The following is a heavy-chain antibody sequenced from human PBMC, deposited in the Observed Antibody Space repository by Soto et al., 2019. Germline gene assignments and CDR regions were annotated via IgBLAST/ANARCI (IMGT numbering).Heavy chain of an antibody. D-gene: IGHD3-10*01. CDR2: ISYDGSNN. CDR1: GFTFSSYG. J-gene: IGHJ6*02. V-gene: IGHV3-30*03. CDR3: ATLLRRGVALPHNYDYSDMDV. Sequence: PGGSLRLSCAASGFTFSSYGMHWVRQAPGKGLEWVAVISYDGSNNYYADSVKGRFTISRDNSKNTLYLQMNSLRAEDTAVYYCATLLRRGVALPHNYDYSDMDVLCQEPTVTISS.